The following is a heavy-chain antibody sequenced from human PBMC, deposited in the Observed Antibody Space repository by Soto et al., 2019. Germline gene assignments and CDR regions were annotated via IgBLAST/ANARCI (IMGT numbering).Heavy chain of an antibody. J-gene: IGHJ4*02. CDR3: ARESLPYYFDN. Sequence: SETLSLTCTVSGASFSKYYWTWIRQPPGKGLEWVGYIFYSGSTNYNPSLKSRVTISIDTSKNQISLKLSSVTAADTALYYCARESLPYYFDNWGQGTLVTVSS. CDR2: IFYSGST. CDR1: GASFSKYY. V-gene: IGHV4-59*01.